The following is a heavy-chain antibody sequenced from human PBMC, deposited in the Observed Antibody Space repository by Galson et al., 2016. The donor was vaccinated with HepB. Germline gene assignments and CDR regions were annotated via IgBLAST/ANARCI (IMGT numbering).Heavy chain of an antibody. J-gene: IGHJ3*02. V-gene: IGHV4-34*01. CDR1: GGSFNDHY. Sequence: SETLSLTCAVYGGSFNDHYWCWIRQSPGKGLEWIGEINHTGSTDYNPSLKSRVSMSVDTSKNQFSLNLNSVTAADTAVYYCATGYCSGGSCYSGAFHIWGQGTMVTVSS. CDR3: ATGYCSGGSCYSGAFHI. D-gene: IGHD2-15*01. CDR2: INHTGST.